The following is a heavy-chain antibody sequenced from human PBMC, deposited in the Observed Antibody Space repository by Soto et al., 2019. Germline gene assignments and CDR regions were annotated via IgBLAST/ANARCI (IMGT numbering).Heavy chain of an antibody. D-gene: IGHD6-19*01. J-gene: IGHJ4*02. Sequence: SVNVSCKAWGYTFNTYDISLVRQATGQGLEWMGWMNPNSGDTGYAQKFQGRITMTMNTSISTGYMELSSLKPEDTAVYYCARGRGWRDFWGQGTLVTVSS. CDR1: GYTFNTYD. CDR3: ARGRGWRDF. CDR2: MNPNSGDT. V-gene: IGHV1-8*01.